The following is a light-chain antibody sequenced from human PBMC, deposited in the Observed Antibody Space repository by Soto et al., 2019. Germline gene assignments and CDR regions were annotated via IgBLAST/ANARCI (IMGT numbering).Light chain of an antibody. CDR3: QQYSIYPWT. Sequence: DIEMTQSPSTLSSSVGDKATITCRAGQSISSWLAWYQQKPGKAPKLLIYKASTLESGVPSNFSGSGSGTEFTLSISSLQPEDFATYYCQQYSIYPWTFGQGTKVDI. J-gene: IGKJ1*01. V-gene: IGKV1-5*03. CDR2: KAS. CDR1: QSISSW.